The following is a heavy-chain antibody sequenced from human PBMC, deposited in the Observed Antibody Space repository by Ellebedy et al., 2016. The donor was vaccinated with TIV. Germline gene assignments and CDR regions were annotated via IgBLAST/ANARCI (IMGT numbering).Heavy chain of an antibody. J-gene: IGHJ4*02. D-gene: IGHD3-22*01. CDR1: GGTFSSYA. CDR3: AREYYYDSSGYRLLDY. CDR2: IIPIFGTA. V-gene: IGHV1-69*13. Sequence: AASVKVSCKASGGTFSSYAISWVRQAPGQGLEWMGGIIPIFGTANYAQKFQGRVTITADESTSTAYMELSSLRSEDTAVYYCAREYYYDSSGYRLLDYWGQGTLVTVSS.